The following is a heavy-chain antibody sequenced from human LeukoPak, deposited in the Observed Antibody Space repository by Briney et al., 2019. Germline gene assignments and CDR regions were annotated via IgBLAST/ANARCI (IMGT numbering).Heavy chain of an antibody. J-gene: IGHJ4*02. D-gene: IGHD1-26*01. CDR1: GGSISSGGYS. V-gene: IGHV4-30-2*01. CDR3: ARDALVGAGWYYFDY. CDR2: IYHSGST. Sequence: PSETLSLTCAVSGGSISSGGYSWSWIRQPPGKGLEWIGYIYHSGSTYYNPSLKSRVTISVDRSKNQFSLKLSSVTAADTAVYYCARDALVGAGWYYFDYWGQGTLVTVSS.